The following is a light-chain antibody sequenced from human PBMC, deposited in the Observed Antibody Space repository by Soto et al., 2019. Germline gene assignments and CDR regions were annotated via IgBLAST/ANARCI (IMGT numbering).Light chain of an antibody. Sequence: QSALTQPPSASGSPGQSVTISCTGTSSDVGGYNYVSWYQQHPDKAPKLMIFQVSNRPSGVSNRFSGSKSGSTASLTISGLQPEDEADYYCSSYSSGSTLVLFGGGTKLTVL. V-gene: IGLV2-14*01. CDR2: QVS. J-gene: IGLJ2*01. CDR1: SSDVGGYNY. CDR3: SSYSSGSTLVL.